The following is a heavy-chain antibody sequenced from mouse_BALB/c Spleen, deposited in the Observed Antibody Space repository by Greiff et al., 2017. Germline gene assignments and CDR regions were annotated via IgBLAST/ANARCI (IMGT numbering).Heavy chain of an antibody. J-gene: IGHJ1*01. CDR2: ISDGGSYT. V-gene: IGHV5-4*02. CDR3: ARDYYGSSYGGYFDV. D-gene: IGHD1-1*01. CDR1: GFTFSDYY. Sequence: EVKLVESGGGLVKPGGSLKLSCAASGFTFSDYYMYWVRQTPEKRLEWVATISDGGSYTYYPDSVKGRFTISRDNAKNNLYLQMSSLKSEDTAMYYCARDYYGSSYGGYFDVWGAGTTVTVSS.